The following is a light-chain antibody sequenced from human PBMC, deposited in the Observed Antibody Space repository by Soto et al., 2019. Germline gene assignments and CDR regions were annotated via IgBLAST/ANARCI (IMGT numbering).Light chain of an antibody. CDR1: QSVATN. CDR3: QQRSNWPIT. V-gene: IGKV3-11*01. CDR2: DAS. Sequence: EIVMTQSPATLSVSPGERATLSCRASQSVATNLAWYQQKPGQPPRLLIYDASNRATGIPARFSGSGSGTDFTLTISSLEPEDFAVYYCQQRSNWPITFGQGTRLEI. J-gene: IGKJ5*01.